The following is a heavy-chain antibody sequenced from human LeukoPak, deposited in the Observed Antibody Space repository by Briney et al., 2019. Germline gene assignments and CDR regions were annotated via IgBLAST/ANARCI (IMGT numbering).Heavy chain of an antibody. Sequence: GGSLRLSCGASGFTFSSYAMSWVRQAPGKGLEWVSAISGSGGNTYYADSVKGRFTISRDNSKNTLYLQMNSLRAEDTAVYYCARGTPAAGNYFDYWGQGTLVTVSS. CDR3: ARGTPAAGNYFDY. D-gene: IGHD6-13*01. CDR1: GFTFSSYA. J-gene: IGHJ4*02. CDR2: ISGSGGNT. V-gene: IGHV3-23*01.